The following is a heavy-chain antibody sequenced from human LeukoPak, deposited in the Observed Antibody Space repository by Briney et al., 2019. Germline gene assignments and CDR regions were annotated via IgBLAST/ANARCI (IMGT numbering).Heavy chain of an antibody. J-gene: IGHJ6*03. CDR2: ISSSGSTI. V-gene: IGHV3-48*04. CDR1: GFTFSNSA. D-gene: IGHD1-26*01. Sequence: AGGSLRLSCAASGFTFSNSALSWVRQAPGKGLEWVSYISSSGSTIYYADSVKGRFTISRDNAKSSLYLQMNSLRAEDTAVYYCARDPYSGSYGADYYYYMDVWGKGTTVTISS. CDR3: ARDPYSGSYGADYYYYMDV.